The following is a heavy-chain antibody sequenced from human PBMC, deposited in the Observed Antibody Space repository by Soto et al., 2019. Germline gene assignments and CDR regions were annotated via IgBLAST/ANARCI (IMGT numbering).Heavy chain of an antibody. J-gene: IGHJ4*02. CDR3: ARDLGSYYDSSGYFDY. CDR1: GFTFSSYA. CDR2: ISGSGGST. Sequence: GGSLRLSCAASGFTFSSYAMSWVRQAPGKGLEWVSAISGSGGSTYYADSVKGRFTISRDNAKNSLYLQMNSLRAEDTAVYYCARDLGSYYDSSGYFDYWGQGTLVTVSS. V-gene: IGHV3-23*01. D-gene: IGHD3-22*01.